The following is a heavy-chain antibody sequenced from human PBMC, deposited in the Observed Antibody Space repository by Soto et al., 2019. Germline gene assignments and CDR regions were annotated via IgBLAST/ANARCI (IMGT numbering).Heavy chain of an antibody. D-gene: IGHD6-13*01. J-gene: IGHJ4*02. V-gene: IGHV4-30-4*01. CDR1: GGSIRSSDYY. CDR2: VYYSESA. Sequence: QVQLQESGPGLVKPSQTLSLTCTVSGGSIRSSDYYWSWIRQPPGKGLEWIGYVYYSESAYYNPSLQRRGFISLDTSKNQFSLTLSSVTAADTAVYYCARVIITATGTSGFDSWGQGTLVTVSS. CDR3: ARVIITATGTSGFDS.